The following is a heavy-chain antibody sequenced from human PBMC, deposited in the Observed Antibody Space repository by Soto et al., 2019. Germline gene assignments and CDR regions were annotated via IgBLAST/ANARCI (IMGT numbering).Heavy chain of an antibody. D-gene: IGHD6-13*01. J-gene: IGHJ6*02. CDR3: ARDSGIAAALFHYYYGMDV. CDR2: IYSGGST. V-gene: IGHV3-66*01. CDR1: GFTVSSNY. Sequence: GGSLRLSCAASGFTVSSNYMSWVRQAPGKGLEWVKVIYSGGSTYYADSVKGRFTISRDNSKNTLFLQMNSLRAEDTAVYYCARDSGIAAALFHYYYGMDVWGQGTTVTVSS.